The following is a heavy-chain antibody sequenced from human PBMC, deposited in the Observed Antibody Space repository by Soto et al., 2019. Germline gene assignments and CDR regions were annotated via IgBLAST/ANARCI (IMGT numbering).Heavy chain of an antibody. Sequence: SETLSLTCTVSGGSISSGGYYWSWIRQHPGKGLEWIGYIYYSGSTYYNPSLKSRVTISVDTSKNQFSLKLSSVTAADTAVYYCARWVPPYDSSGYRPLFDYWGQGTLVSVSS. D-gene: IGHD3-22*01. CDR1: GGSISSGGYY. CDR2: IYYSGST. V-gene: IGHV4-31*03. J-gene: IGHJ4*02. CDR3: ARWVPPYDSSGYRPLFDY.